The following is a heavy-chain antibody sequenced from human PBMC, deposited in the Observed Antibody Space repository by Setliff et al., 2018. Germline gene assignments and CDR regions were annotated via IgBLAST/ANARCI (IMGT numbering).Heavy chain of an antibody. D-gene: IGHD7-27*01. Sequence: SETLSLTCTVSGGSISSGPYYWNWFRQPAGKGLEWIGRLYSSGSTNYNPSLKSRVTISVDTSKTQFSLKLSSVTAADTAVYYCASTDWGWGYYFDYWGQGTLVTVSS. CDR1: GGSISSGPYY. V-gene: IGHV4-61*02. CDR2: LYSSGST. CDR3: ASTDWGWGYYFDY. J-gene: IGHJ4*02.